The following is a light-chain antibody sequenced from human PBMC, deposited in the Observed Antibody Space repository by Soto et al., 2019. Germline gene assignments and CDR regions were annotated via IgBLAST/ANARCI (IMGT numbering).Light chain of an antibody. CDR1: QSVSSAY. CDR2: GAS. J-gene: IGKJ5*01. V-gene: IGKV3-20*01. Sequence: EIVLTQSPGTLSLSPGERATLSCRASQSVSSAYLAWYQQKPGQAPRLLIHGASSRATGIPDRISGSGSGTDFTLTISRLEPEDFAVYYCQQYGSSPITFGQGTRLEIK. CDR3: QQYGSSPIT.